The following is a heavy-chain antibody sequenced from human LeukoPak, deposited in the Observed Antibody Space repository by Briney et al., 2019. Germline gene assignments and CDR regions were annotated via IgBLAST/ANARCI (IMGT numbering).Heavy chain of an antibody. J-gene: IGHJ4*02. CDR2: RTQSGTT. D-gene: IGHD3-10*01. V-gene: IGHV4-34*01. Sequence: PSETLSLTCAIYGGSFSNYYWSWIRQSPGKGLEWIGERTQSGTTNYNPSLKGRVTISLDTSKNQFSLKLSSVTAADTAVYYCSRGGGSLRGWGQGVLVTVSS. CDR1: GGSFSNYY. CDR3: SRGGGSLRG.